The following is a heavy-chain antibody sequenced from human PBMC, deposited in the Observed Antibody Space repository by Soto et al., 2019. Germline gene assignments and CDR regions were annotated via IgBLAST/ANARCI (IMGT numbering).Heavy chain of an antibody. Sequence: EVQLLESGGGLVQPGGSLRLSCAASGFTFSSYAMSWVRQAPGKGLEWVSAISVSGGSTYYADSVKGRFTISRDNSKNTLYLQMNSLRAEDTAIYYCAKGPDLRYCSSTSCSRRFDYWGQGTLVTVSS. V-gene: IGHV3-23*01. J-gene: IGHJ4*02. CDR1: GFTFSSYA. D-gene: IGHD2-2*01. CDR2: ISVSGGST. CDR3: AKGPDLRYCSSTSCSRRFDY.